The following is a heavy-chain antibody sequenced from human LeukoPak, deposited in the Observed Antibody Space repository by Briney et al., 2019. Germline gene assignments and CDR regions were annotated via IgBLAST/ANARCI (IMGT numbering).Heavy chain of an antibody. CDR1: GGSISNYY. CDR3: ARNRDGYNSFDY. Sequence: PSETLSLTCTVSGGSISNYYWSWIRQPAGKGLEWIGRIFSSGSTKYSPSLKSRVTMSVDTSKNQFSLKLSSVTAADAAVYYCARNRDGYNSFDYWGQGTLVTVSS. V-gene: IGHV4-4*07. D-gene: IGHD5-24*01. J-gene: IGHJ4*02. CDR2: IFSSGST.